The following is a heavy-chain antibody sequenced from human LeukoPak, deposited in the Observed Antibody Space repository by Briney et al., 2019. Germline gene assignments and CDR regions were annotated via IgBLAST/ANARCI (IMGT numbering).Heavy chain of an antibody. Sequence: ASVKVSCKASGYTFTSYDINWVRQATGQGLGWMGWMNPNSGNTGYAQKFQGRVTMTRNTSISTAYMELSSLRSEDTAVYYCARGYYYGSGSYFYYYYYYMDVWGKGTTVTISS. V-gene: IGHV1-8*01. CDR2: MNPNSGNT. J-gene: IGHJ6*03. D-gene: IGHD3-10*01. CDR1: GYTFTSYD. CDR3: ARGYYYGSGSYFYYYYYYMDV.